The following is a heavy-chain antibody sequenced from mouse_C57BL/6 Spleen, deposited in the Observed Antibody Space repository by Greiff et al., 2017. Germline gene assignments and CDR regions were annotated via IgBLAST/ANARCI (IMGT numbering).Heavy chain of an antibody. CDR3: AGGPRYYGSSYGYFDV. CDR1: GFTFSDYG. J-gene: IGHJ1*03. V-gene: IGHV5-17*01. CDR2: ISSGSSTI. D-gene: IGHD1-1*01. Sequence: EVQGVESGGGLVKPGGSLKLSCAASGFTFSDYGMHWVRQAPEKGLEWVAYISSGSSTIYYADTVKGRFTISRDNAKNTLFLQMTSLRSEDTAMYYCAGGPRYYGSSYGYFDVWGTGTTVTVSS.